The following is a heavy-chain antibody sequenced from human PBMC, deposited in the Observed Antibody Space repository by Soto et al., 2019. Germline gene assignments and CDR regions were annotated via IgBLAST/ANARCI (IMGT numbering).Heavy chain of an antibody. V-gene: IGHV3-48*02. CDR2: ISSSSSTI. CDR3: ARAGGSGRLAFDI. Sequence: SGFTFSTYSMNWVRQAPGKGLEWVSYISSSSSTIYYADSVKGRFTISRDNANNSLLLQMSSLRDEDTAVYYCARAGGSGRLAFDIWGQGTMVTVSS. D-gene: IGHD3-10*01. CDR1: GFTFSTYS. J-gene: IGHJ3*02.